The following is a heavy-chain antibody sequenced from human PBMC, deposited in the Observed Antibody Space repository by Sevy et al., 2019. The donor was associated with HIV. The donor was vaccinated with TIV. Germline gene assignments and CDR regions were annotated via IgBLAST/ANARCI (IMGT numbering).Heavy chain of an antibody. CDR3: ARDHVVVEPLANYGMDV. CDR2: INSRGSTV. CDR1: GFIFSDFY. Sequence: GGSLRLSCAASGFIFSDFYMSWVRQAPGKGLEWISYINSRGSTVYYADSVKGRFTISRDNAKNSLYLQMNSLTAEDTAVYYCARDHVVVEPLANYGMDVWGQGTTVTVSS. V-gene: IGHV3-11*01. J-gene: IGHJ6*02. D-gene: IGHD2-2*01.